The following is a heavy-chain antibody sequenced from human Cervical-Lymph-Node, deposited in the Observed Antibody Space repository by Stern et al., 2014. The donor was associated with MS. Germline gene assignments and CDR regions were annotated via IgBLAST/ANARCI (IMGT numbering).Heavy chain of an antibody. Sequence: QLVESGGGLVQPGRSLRLSCVVSGFTFADYAMHWVRQGPGKGLEWVSGISWNRDGRGYADSLMGRFTISRDNPKNSLYLQMNSLRAEDTALYYCAKGLGTDYYYGMDVWGQGTTVTVSS. D-gene: IGHD3-10*01. CDR1: GFTFADYA. CDR2: ISWNRDGR. V-gene: IGHV3-9*01. J-gene: IGHJ6*02. CDR3: AKGLGTDYYYGMDV.